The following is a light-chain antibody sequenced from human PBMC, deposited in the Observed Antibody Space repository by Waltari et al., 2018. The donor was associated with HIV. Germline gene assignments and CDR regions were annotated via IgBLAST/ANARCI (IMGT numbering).Light chain of an antibody. CDR2: GAS. CDR1: QSVSSSY. V-gene: IGKV3-20*01. J-gene: IGKJ1*01. CDR3: QQYGSSLWT. Sequence: EIVFTQSPGTLSLSPWERATLPCRARQSVSSSYLAWYQQKPGQAPRLLIYGASSRATGIPNRFSGSGSGTDFTLTISRLEPEDFAVYYCQQYGSSLWTFGQGTKVEIK.